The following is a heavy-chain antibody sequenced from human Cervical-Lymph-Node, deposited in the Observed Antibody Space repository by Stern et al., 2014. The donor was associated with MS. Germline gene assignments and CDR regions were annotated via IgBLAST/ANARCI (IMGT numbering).Heavy chain of an antibody. D-gene: IGHD3-10*01. CDR1: GFSFTSHG. J-gene: IGHJ2*01. Sequence: VQLVQSGAEVKKTGASVKVSCKASGFSFTSHGIGWVRQAPGQGLEWMGWVSARNNNTNLARNFQGRVTMTTDTYTRTAYMELRNLRPDDSAIYYCARGVSKQDVWGRGTQVTVSS. V-gene: IGHV1-18*04. CDR3: ARGVSKQDV. CDR2: VSARNNNT.